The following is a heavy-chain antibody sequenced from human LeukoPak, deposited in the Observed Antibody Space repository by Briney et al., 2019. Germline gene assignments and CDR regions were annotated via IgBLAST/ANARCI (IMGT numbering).Heavy chain of an antibody. Sequence: SVKVSCKASGGTFSSYAISWVRQAPGQGLEWMGRIIPILGIANYAQKFQGRVTITADKSTSTAYMELSSLRSEDTAVYYCARFHSSSWYKGVKYYFDYWGQGTLVTVSS. CDR3: ARFHSSSWYKGVKYYFDY. J-gene: IGHJ4*02. CDR2: IIPILGIA. V-gene: IGHV1-69*04. CDR1: GGTFSSYA. D-gene: IGHD6-13*01.